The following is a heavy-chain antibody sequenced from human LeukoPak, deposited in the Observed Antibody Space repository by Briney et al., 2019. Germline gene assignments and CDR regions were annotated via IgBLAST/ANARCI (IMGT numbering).Heavy chain of an antibody. D-gene: IGHD3-10*01. J-gene: IGHJ4*02. CDR2: IYPNSGGT. V-gene: IGHV1-2*02. Sequence: GASVKVSCKASGYTFTGYYIHWVRQAPGQGLEWMGWIYPNSGGTNYAQKFQGRVTMTRDTSISTAYMELSSLRSDDTAVYFCARVHEEWFGELPSGYWGQGTLVTVSS. CDR1: GYTFTGYY. CDR3: ARVHEEWFGELPSGY.